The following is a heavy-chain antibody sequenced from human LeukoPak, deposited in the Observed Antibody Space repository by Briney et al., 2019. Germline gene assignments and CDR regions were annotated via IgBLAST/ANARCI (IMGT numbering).Heavy chain of an antibody. CDR3: ARVVSGSYPLFDY. D-gene: IGHD1-26*01. J-gene: IGHJ4*02. V-gene: IGHV3-21*01. CDR2: IIITISSL. Sequence: SSIIITISSLSYPASLTAPFTISRDNPKTSLYMQMNSLRAEDTAVYYCARVVSGSYPLFDYWGQGTLVTVSS.